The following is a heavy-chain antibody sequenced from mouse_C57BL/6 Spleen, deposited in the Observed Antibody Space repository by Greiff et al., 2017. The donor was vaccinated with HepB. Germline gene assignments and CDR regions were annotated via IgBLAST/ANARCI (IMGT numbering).Heavy chain of an antibody. CDR3: ARGDGSTGFAY. D-gene: IGHD2-3*01. CDR2: ISSGGSYT. J-gene: IGHJ3*01. V-gene: IGHV5-6*01. CDR1: GFTFSSYG. Sequence: EVKLMESGGDLVKPGGSLKLSCAASGFTFSSYGMSWVRQTPDKRLEWVATISSGGSYTYYPDSVKGRFTISRDNAKNTLYLQMSSLKSEDTAMYYCARGDGSTGFAYWGQGTLVTVSA.